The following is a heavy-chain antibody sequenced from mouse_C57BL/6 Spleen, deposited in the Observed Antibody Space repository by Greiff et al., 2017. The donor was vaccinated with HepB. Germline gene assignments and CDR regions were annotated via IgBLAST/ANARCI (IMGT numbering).Heavy chain of an antibody. Sequence: EVKVVESGAELVRPGASVKLSCTASGFNIKDDYMHWVKQRPEQGLEWIGWIDPENGDTEYASKFQGKATITADTSSNTAYLQLSSLTSEDTAVYYCRGYYDYCDDWGQGTTLTVSS. D-gene: IGHD2-4*01. CDR3: RGYYDYCDD. J-gene: IGHJ2*01. CDR2: IDPENGDT. V-gene: IGHV14-4*01. CDR1: GFNIKDDY.